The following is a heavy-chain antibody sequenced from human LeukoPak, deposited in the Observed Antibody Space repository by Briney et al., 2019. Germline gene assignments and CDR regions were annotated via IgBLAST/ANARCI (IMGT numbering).Heavy chain of an antibody. CDR3: ARTLPHIVVVPAAMEDYYYYYYMDV. CDR1: GGSISSGGYY. V-gene: IGHV4-31*03. J-gene: IGHJ6*03. CDR2: IYYSGST. Sequence: SETLSLTSTVSGGSISSGGYYWSWIRQHPGKGLEWIGYIYYSGSTYYNPSLKSRVTISVDTSKNQFSLKLSSVTAADTAVYYCARTLPHIVVVPAAMEDYYYYYYMDVWGKGTTVTVSS. D-gene: IGHD2-2*01.